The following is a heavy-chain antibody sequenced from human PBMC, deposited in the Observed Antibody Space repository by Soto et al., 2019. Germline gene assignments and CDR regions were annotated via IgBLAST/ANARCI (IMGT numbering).Heavy chain of an antibody. J-gene: IGHJ4*02. V-gene: IGHV3-72*01. Sequence: EVQVVASGGGLVQPGGSLRLSCAASGFTFSDHYMDWVRQAPGKGLEWVGRTRNKANSYTTEYAASVKGRFTIPRDDSTSSLYLQKNSLKTEDTAVYCCVRESHTSGWPFDYWGQVTLVTVSS. CDR3: VRESHTSGWPFDY. D-gene: IGHD6-19*01. CDR1: GFTFSDHY. CDR2: TRNKANSYTT.